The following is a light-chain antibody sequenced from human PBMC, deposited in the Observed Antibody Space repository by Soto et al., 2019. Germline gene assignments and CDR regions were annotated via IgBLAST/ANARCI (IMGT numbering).Light chain of an antibody. V-gene: IGKV3-20*01. CDR2: GAS. Sequence: EIVLTQSPGTPSLSPGERATLSCRASQTVSSNSLAWYQHRPGQAPRLLIYGASSRATGIPDRFSGSGSGSGTDFTLTISRLEPEDFAVYYCQQYISTPWTFGQGTKMEIK. CDR1: QTVSSNS. J-gene: IGKJ1*01. CDR3: QQYISTPWT.